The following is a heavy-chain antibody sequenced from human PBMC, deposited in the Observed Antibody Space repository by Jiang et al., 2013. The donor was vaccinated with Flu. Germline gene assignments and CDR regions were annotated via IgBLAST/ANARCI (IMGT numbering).Heavy chain of an antibody. D-gene: IGHD6-13*01. CDR3: ARDDAEQQLAD. CDR2: ISSSGSTI. V-gene: IGHV3-11*01. Sequence: YISSSGSTIYYADSVKGRFTISRDNAKNSLYLQMNSLRAEDTAVYYCARDDAEQQLADWGQGTLVTVSS. J-gene: IGHJ4*02.